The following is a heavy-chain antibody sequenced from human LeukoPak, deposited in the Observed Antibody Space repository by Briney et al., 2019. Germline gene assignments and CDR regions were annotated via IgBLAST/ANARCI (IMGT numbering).Heavy chain of an antibody. Sequence: GGSLRLSCAASGFTFSSYGMHWVRQAPGKGLEWVAVIWYDGSNKYYADSVKGRFTISRDNSKNTLYLQMNSLRAEDTAVYYCARDKFRLTRMATNYFDYWGQGTLVTVSS. CDR3: ARDKFRLTRMATNYFDY. V-gene: IGHV3-33*01. J-gene: IGHJ4*02. CDR1: GFTFSSYG. D-gene: IGHD5-24*01. CDR2: IWYDGSNK.